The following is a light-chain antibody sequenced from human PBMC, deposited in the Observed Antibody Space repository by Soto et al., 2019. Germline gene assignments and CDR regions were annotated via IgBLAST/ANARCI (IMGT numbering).Light chain of an antibody. CDR2: GAS. V-gene: IGKV3D-20*02. CDR1: QSVSNNY. J-gene: IGKJ1*01. Sequence: EIVLTQSPGTLSLSPGERATLSCRASQSVSNNYLAWYQQKPGQAPRLLIYGASNRATGIPDRFSGSGSGTDFTPTISSLEPEDFAVYYCQERTGWPPWTFGQGTKVDIK. CDR3: QERTGWPPWT.